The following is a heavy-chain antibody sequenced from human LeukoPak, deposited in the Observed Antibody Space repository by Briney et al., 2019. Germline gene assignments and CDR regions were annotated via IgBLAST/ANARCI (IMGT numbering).Heavy chain of an antibody. CDR1: GFTFSSYW. V-gene: IGHV3-7*01. D-gene: IGHD3-10*01. CDR3: AIDSWELRGY. CDR2: IKQDGSEK. J-gene: IGHJ4*02. Sequence: GGSLRLSCAASGFTFSSYWVSWVRQAPGKGLEWVANIKQDGSEKYYVDSVKGRFTISRDNAKSSLYLQMNSLRAEDTAVYYCAIDSWELRGYWGQGTLVTVSS.